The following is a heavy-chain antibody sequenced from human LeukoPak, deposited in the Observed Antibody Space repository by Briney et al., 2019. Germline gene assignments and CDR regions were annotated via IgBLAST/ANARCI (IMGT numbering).Heavy chain of an antibody. Sequence: SETLSLTCTVSGGSISSYYWSWIRQPPVKGLEWIGYIYYSGSTNYNPSLKSRVTISVDTSKNQFSLKLSSVTAADTAVYYCASMGVAFDYWGQGTLVTVSS. J-gene: IGHJ4*02. V-gene: IGHV4-59*01. CDR3: ASMGVAFDY. CDR1: GGSISSYY. D-gene: IGHD3-10*01. CDR2: IYYSGST.